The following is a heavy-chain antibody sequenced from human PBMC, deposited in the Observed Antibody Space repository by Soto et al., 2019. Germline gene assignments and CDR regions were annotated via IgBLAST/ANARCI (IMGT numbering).Heavy chain of an antibody. V-gene: IGHV3-13*01. Sequence: EVQLVESGGGLVQPGGSLRLSCAASGFTFSSYDMHWVRQATGKGLEWVSAIGTAGDTYYPGSVKGRFTISRENAKNCLYLQMKSLRAGDTAVYYCARGLSKRGYSGYDRTYAFDIWGQGTMVTVSS. J-gene: IGHJ3*02. D-gene: IGHD5-12*01. CDR2: IGTAGDT. CDR1: GFTFSSYD. CDR3: ARGLSKRGYSGYDRTYAFDI.